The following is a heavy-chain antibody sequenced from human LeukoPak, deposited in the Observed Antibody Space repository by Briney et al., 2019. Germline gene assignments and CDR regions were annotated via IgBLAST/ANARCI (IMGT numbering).Heavy chain of an antibody. V-gene: IGHV1-69*13. CDR1: GGTFSSYA. Sequence: SVKVSCKASGGTFSSYAISWVRQAPGQGLEWMGGIIPIFGTANYAQKFQGRVTITADESTSTAYMELSSLRSEDTAVYYCARDGDTVLTRGYYYYMDVWGKGTTLTVSS. CDR3: ARDGDTVLTRGYYYYMDV. J-gene: IGHJ6*03. D-gene: IGHD4-23*01. CDR2: IIPIFGTA.